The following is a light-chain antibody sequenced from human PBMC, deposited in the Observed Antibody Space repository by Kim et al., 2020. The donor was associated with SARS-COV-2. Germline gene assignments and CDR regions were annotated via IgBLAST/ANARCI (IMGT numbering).Light chain of an antibody. Sequence: YELTQPPSVSVAPGKTASITCGGNNIGSKSVHWYQQRPGQAPVLVIYYDSDRPSGIPERFSGSNSGNTATLTISRVEAGDGADYYCQVWDSSGDHWVFGGGTQLTVL. CDR2: YDS. CDR3: QVWDSSGDHWV. J-gene: IGLJ3*02. V-gene: IGLV3-21*04. CDR1: NIGSKS.